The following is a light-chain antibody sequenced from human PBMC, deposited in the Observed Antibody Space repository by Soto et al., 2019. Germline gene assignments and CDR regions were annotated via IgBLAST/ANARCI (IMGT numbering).Light chain of an antibody. Sequence: QPVLTQSSSASASLGSSVKLTCTLSSGHSSYIIAWHQQQPGKAPRYLMKLEGSGSYNKGSGVPDRFSGSSSGADRYLTISILQFEDEADYYCETWDSNTRVFGGGTKLIVL. J-gene: IGLJ3*02. V-gene: IGLV4-60*02. CDR1: SGHSSYI. CDR2: LEGSGSY. CDR3: ETWDSNTRV.